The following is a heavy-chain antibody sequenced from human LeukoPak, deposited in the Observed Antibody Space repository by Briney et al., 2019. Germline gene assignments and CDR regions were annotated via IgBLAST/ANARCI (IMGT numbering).Heavy chain of an antibody. V-gene: IGHV4-34*01. Sequence: SETLSLTCAVYGGSFSGYYWSWIRQPPGKGLEWIGEINHSGSTNYNPSLKSRVTISVDTSKNQFSLKLSSVTAADTAVYYCAREAGIATAIVWFDPWGQGTLVTVSS. J-gene: IGHJ5*02. CDR2: INHSGST. CDR3: AREAGIATAIVWFDP. CDR1: GGSFSGYY. D-gene: IGHD6-13*01.